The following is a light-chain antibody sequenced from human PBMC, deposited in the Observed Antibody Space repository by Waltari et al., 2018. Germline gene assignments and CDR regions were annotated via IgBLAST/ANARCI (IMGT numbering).Light chain of an antibody. CDR2: QDN. V-gene: IGLV3-1*01. J-gene: IGLJ2*01. CDR3: QSLDGTTIV. Sequence: SSQLTQPPSVSVSPGQTATITCSGERLAKNYASWYQQRQGQSPLLVIYQDNKRPSGIPERFSGSGSGNTATLTISGTQVIDEADYYCQSLDGTTIVFGGRTKLTVL. CDR1: RLAKNY.